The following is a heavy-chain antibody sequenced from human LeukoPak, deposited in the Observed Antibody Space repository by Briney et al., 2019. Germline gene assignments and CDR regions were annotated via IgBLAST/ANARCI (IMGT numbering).Heavy chain of an antibody. CDR3: ARDDAVEMATISN. CDR1: GFTFSSYS. D-gene: IGHD5-24*01. CDR2: ISSSSSYI. V-gene: IGHV3-21*01. Sequence: PGGSLRLSCAASGFTFSSYSMNWVRQAPGKGLEWVSSISSSSSYIYYADSVKGRFTISGDNAENSLYLQMNSLRAEDTAVYYCARDDAVEMATISNWGQGTLVTVSS. J-gene: IGHJ4*02.